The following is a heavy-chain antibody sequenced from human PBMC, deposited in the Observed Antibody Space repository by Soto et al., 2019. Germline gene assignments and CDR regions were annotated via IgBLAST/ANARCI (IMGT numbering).Heavy chain of an antibody. CDR1: GYTFTSYG. J-gene: IGHJ6*02. CDR2: ISAYNGNT. D-gene: IGHD6-19*01. Sequence: ASVKVSCKASGYTFTSYGISWVRQAPGQGLEWMGWISAYNGNTNYAQKLQGRVTMTTDTSTSTAYMELRSLRSDDPAVYYCARRRGYSSVPDLSYYGMDVWGQGTTVTVSS. CDR3: ARRRGYSSVPDLSYYGMDV. V-gene: IGHV1-18*04.